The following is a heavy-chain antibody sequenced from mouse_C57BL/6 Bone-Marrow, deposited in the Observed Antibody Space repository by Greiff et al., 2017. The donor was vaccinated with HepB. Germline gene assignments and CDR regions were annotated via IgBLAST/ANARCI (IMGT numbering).Heavy chain of an antibody. J-gene: IGHJ2*01. CDR2: IDPSDSYT. CDR1: GYTFTSYW. Sequence: QVQLQQPGAELVKPGASVKLSCKASGYTFTSYWMQWVKQRPGQGLEWIGEIDPSDSYTNYNQKFKGKATLTVDTSSSTAYMQHSSLTSEDSAVYYCARPGTIDYWGQGTTLTVSS. CDR3: ARPGTIDY. D-gene: IGHD4-1*01. V-gene: IGHV1-50*01.